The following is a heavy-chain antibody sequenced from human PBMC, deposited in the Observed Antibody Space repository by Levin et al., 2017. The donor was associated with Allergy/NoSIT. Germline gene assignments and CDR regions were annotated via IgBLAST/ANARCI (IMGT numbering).Heavy chain of an antibody. CDR1: GFTLSNYV. D-gene: IGHD2-15*01. V-gene: IGHV3-23*01. J-gene: IGHJ4*02. CDR2: VSGSGYTT. Sequence: GESLKISCAASGFTLSNYVMSWVRQAPGKGLYWVSSVSGSGYTTYYADSVKGQFTISRDNSKNTLHLQLNSLTAEDTAVYFCAKHGGSRYCSGGSCYRAPVDYWGQGALVTVSS. CDR3: AKHGGSRYCSGGSCYRAPVDY.